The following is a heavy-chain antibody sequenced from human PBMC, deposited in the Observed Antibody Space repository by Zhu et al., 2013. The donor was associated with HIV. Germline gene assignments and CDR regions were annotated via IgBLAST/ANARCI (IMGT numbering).Heavy chain of an antibody. CDR3: ARGWDIVGRYGMDV. Sequence: QVQLVQSGAEVKKPGSSVKVSCKASGGTFSSYAISWVRQAPGQGLEWMGGIIPYFRVTNFAQKFKGRLSLSADESTSTDYMDLTGLTSEDTAVYFCARGWDIVGRYGMDVWGQGTTVTVSS. J-gene: IGHJ6*02. CDR2: IIPYFRVT. V-gene: IGHV1-69*01. D-gene: IGHD2-15*01. CDR1: GGTFSSYA.